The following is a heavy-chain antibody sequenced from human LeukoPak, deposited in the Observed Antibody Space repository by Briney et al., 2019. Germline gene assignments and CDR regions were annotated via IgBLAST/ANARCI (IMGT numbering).Heavy chain of an antibody. Sequence: PGGSLRLSCAASGFTFSSYSMNWVRQAPGKGLEWVSSISSSSSYIYYADSVKGRFTISRDNAKNSLYLQMDSLRAEDTAVYYCARDCLLPRGSYPFDYWGQGTLVTVSS. CDR2: ISSSSSYI. D-gene: IGHD1-26*01. CDR3: ARDCLLPRGSYPFDY. J-gene: IGHJ4*02. CDR1: GFTFSSYS. V-gene: IGHV3-21*01.